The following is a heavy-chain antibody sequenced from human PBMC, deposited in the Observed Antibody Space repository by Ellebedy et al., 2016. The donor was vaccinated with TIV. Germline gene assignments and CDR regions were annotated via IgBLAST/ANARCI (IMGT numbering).Heavy chain of an antibody. J-gene: IGHJ4*02. V-gene: IGHV3-21*01. CDR1: GFIFTSYS. D-gene: IGHD2-8*02. CDR2: ISSTGYYI. CDR3: AADASLVH. Sequence: GESLKISCATSGFIFTSYSMNWVRQAPGNGLEWVSSISSTGYYIYYAASVRGRFTISRDDAKKSLFLQMDSLRAEDTGGYNCAADASLVHWGQGALVTVSS.